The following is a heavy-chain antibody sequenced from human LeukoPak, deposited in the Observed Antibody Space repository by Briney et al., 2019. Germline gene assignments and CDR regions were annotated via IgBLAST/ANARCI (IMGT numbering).Heavy chain of an antibody. D-gene: IGHD4-17*01. J-gene: IGHJ4*02. CDR1: GYTFTGYY. CDR2: INPNSGGT. CDR3: ATPFPPRTVTTSQFDY. V-gene: IGHV1-2*02. Sequence: ASVKVSCKASGYTFTGYYMHWVRQAPGQGLEWMGWINPNSGGTNYAQKFQGRVTMTRDTSISTAYMELSRLRSDDTAVYYCATPFPPRTVTTSQFDYWGQGTLVTVSS.